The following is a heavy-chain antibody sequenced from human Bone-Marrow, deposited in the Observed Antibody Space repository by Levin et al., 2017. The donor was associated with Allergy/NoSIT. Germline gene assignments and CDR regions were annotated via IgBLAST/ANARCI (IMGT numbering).Heavy chain of an antibody. J-gene: IGHJ6*02. CDR1: GGSFSGYY. CDR2: INHSGST. D-gene: IGHD2-2*01. V-gene: IGHV4-34*01. CDR3: ARGKGGYQLLGAYGMDV. Sequence: TSETLSLTCAVYGGSFSGYYWSWIRQPPGKGLEWIGEINHSGSTNYNPSLKSRVTISVDTSKNQFSLKLSSVTAADTAVYYCARGKGGYQLLGAYGMDVWGQGTTVTVSS.